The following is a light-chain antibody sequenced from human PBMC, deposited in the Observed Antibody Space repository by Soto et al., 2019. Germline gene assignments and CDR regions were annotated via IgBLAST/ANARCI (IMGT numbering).Light chain of an antibody. J-gene: IGKJ4*01. CDR3: QQYNDWPLT. CDR2: GAF. CDR1: QSVSSD. Sequence: EIAMTQSPATLSMFPGERATLSCRASQSVSSDLGWYQQKPGQAPRLLIHGAFIRAAGVPARFSGSGSGTEFTLTISSLQSEDSAVYYCQQYNDWPLTFGGGTKVDIK. V-gene: IGKV3-15*01.